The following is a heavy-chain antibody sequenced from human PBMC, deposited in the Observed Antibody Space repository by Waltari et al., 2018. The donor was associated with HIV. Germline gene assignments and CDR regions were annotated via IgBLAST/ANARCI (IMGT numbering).Heavy chain of an antibody. V-gene: IGHV3-53*01. CDR1: GFTVSSNY. CDR2: IYSGGST. J-gene: IGHJ4*02. D-gene: IGHD4-17*01. CDR3: ATCLYGDLGGGYYFDY. Sequence: EVQLVESGGGLIQPGGSLRLSCAASGFTVSSNYMRWVRPAPGKGLEWVSVIYSGGSTYYADSVKGRFTISRDNSKNTLYLQMNSLRAEDTAVYYCATCLYGDLGGGYYFDYWGQGTLVTVSS.